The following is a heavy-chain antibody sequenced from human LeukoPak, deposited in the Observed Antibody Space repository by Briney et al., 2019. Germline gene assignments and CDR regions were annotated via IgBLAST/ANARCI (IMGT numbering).Heavy chain of an antibody. Sequence: PGGSLRLSCAASGFTFSSYGMHWVRQAPGKGLEWVAVKSYDGSNKYYADSVKGRFTISRDNSKNTLYLQMNSLRAEDTAVYYCAKDRVPYYYDSSASYWGQGTLVTVSS. V-gene: IGHV3-30*18. CDR3: AKDRVPYYYDSSASY. J-gene: IGHJ4*02. D-gene: IGHD3-22*01. CDR1: GFTFSSYG. CDR2: KSYDGSNK.